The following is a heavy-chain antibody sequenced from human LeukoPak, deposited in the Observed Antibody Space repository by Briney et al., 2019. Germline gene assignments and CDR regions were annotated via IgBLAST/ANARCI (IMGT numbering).Heavy chain of an antibody. CDR3: AKEGAWGNWYFDL. D-gene: IGHD3-16*01. J-gene: IGHJ2*01. Sequence: GGSLRLSCAASGFTFSSYGMHWVRQAPGKGLEWVAVISYDGSNKYYADSVKGRFTISRDNSKNTLYLQMNSLRAEDTAVYYCAKEGAWGNWYFDLWGRGNLVTVSS. CDR2: ISYDGSNK. CDR1: GFTFSSYG. V-gene: IGHV3-30*18.